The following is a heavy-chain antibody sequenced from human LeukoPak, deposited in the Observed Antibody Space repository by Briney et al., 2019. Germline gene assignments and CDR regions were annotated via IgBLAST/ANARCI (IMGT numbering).Heavy chain of an antibody. CDR2: ISWNSGSI. CDR3: AKDLWNRYNWNDGTSGFDY. D-gene: IGHD1-1*01. CDR1: GFTFDDYA. V-gene: IGHV3-9*01. J-gene: IGHJ4*02. Sequence: GGSLRLSCAASGFTFDDYAMHWVRQAPGKGLEWVSGISWNSGSIGYADSVKGRFTISRDNAKNSLYLQMNSLRAEDTALYYCAKDLWNRYNWNDGTSGFDYWGQGTLVTVSS.